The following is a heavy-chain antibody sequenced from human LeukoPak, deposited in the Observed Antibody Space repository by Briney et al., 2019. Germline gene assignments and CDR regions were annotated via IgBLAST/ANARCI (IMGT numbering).Heavy chain of an antibody. V-gene: IGHV1-69*05. J-gene: IGHJ4*02. CDR1: GGTFSSYA. D-gene: IGHD3-16*02. CDR2: IIPIFGTA. CDR3: ARGASLSVFRSFDY. Sequence: ASVKVSCKASGGTFSSYAISWVRLAPGQGLEWMGGIIPIFGTANYAQKFQGRVTITTDESTSTAYMELSSLRSEDTAVYYCARGASLSVFRSFDYWGQGTLVTVSS.